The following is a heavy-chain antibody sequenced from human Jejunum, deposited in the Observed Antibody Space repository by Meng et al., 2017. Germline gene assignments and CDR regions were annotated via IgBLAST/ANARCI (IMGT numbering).Heavy chain of an antibody. J-gene: IGHJ5*01. CDR2: VYYSGTT. V-gene: IGHV4-31*03. Sequence: QAQLQESGPGLVKPSQTLSLTCTVSGGSLSHSDYYWTWIRHHPGKGLEWIGYVYYSGTTYYNPSLKSRVIISVDTPKNQFSLKLSSVTAADTAVYYCARQRIWFGELFWFDSWGQGTLVTVSS. CDR3: ARQRIWFGELFWFDS. CDR1: GGSLSHSDYY. D-gene: IGHD3-10*01.